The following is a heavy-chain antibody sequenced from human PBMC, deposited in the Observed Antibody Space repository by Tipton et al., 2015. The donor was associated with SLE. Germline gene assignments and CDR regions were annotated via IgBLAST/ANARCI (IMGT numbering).Heavy chain of an antibody. Sequence: LRLSCTVSGGSISNNSYYWSWIRQPAGKGLEWIGRIYTSGSTNYNPSHKSRVTISVDTSKNQFSLKLPSVTAADTAVYYCARGFRSITCLDYWGQGTLVTVSS. J-gene: IGHJ4*02. V-gene: IGHV4-61*02. CDR1: GGSISNNSYY. CDR2: IYTSGST. CDR3: ARGFRSITCLDY. D-gene: IGHD2-2*01.